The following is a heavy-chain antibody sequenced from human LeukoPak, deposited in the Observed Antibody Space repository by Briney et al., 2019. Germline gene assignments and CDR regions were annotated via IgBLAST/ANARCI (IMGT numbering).Heavy chain of an antibody. CDR2: TYYRSKWYK. V-gene: IGHV6-1*01. CDR1: GDSVSSNRAA. D-gene: IGHD3-9*01. J-gene: IGHJ6*02. CDR3: ARAYYDILTGYYIHYYYGMDV. Sequence: SQTLSLTCAISGDSVSSNRAASNWIRQSPSRGLEWLGRTYYRSKWYKDYAVSLKSRITINPDTSKNQFSLQLNSVTPEDTAVYYRARAYYDILTGYYIHYYYGMDVWGQGTTVTVSS.